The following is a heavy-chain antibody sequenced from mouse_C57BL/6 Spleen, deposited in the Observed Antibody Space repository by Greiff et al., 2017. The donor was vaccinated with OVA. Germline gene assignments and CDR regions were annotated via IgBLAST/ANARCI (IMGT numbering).Heavy chain of an antibody. J-gene: IGHJ4*01. CDR1: GYTFTDYN. Sequence: VQLQQSGPELVKPGASVKIPCKASGYTFTDYNMDWVKQSHGKSLEWIGDINPNNSGTIYNQKFKGKATLTVDKSSSTAYMELRSLTSEDTAVYYCARTLFYAMDYWGQGTSVTVSS. CDR2: INPNNSGT. V-gene: IGHV1-18*01. CDR3: ARTLFYAMDY.